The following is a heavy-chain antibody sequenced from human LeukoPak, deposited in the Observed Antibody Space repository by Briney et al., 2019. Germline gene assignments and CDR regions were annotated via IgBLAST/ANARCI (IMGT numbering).Heavy chain of an antibody. CDR1: GFTINSYA. CDR3: AKDGIRYDSSGYYDY. J-gene: IGHJ4*02. V-gene: IGHV3-23*01. Sequence: PGGSLRLSCAVSGFTINSYAMSWVRQAPGKGLEWVSAISGSGGSTYYADSVKGRFTISRDNSKNTLYLQMNSLRAEDTAVYYCAKDGIRYDSSGYYDYWGQGTLVTVSS. CDR2: ISGSGGST. D-gene: IGHD3-22*01.